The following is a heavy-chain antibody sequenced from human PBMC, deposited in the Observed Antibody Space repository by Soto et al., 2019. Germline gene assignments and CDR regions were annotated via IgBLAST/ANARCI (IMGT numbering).Heavy chain of an antibody. CDR3: ARVSDSYYSFDV. CDR2: SRNKAKSYIT. Sequence: EVQLVESGGGLVQPGGSLRLSCAVSGFIFSDYYMDWVRQAPGKGLEWVGRSRNKAKSYITEYAASVKGRFTISRDDLKKVMYLQMNSLKTEDTAVYYCARVSDSYYSFDVWGQGTTVIVSS. J-gene: IGHJ6*02. V-gene: IGHV3-72*01. D-gene: IGHD3-10*01. CDR1: GFIFSDYY.